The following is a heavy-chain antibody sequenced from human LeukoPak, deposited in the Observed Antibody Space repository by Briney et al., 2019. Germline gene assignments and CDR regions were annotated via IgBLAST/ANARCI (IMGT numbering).Heavy chain of an antibody. Sequence: PGGSLRLSCAASGFTFSSYSMNWVRQAPGKWPEWISYISSSGSTIHYADSVKGRFTISRDDAKNSLYLQMNSLRGEDTAVYYCARDPTYGGTWYGFDFWGQGTLATVSS. CDR3: ARDPTYGGTWYGFDF. J-gene: IGHJ4*02. CDR1: GFTFSSYS. CDR2: ISSSGSTI. V-gene: IGHV3-48*01. D-gene: IGHD6-13*01.